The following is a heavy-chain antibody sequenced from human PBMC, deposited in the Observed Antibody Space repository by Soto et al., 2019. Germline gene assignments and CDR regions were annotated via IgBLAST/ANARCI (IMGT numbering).Heavy chain of an antibody. D-gene: IGHD3-3*01. CDR2: IYYSGST. V-gene: IGHV4-59*01. CDR1: GGSISSYY. CDR3: ARGGQYDFWSGSYGEYYYYGMDV. Sequence: SETLSLTCTVSGGSISSYYWSWIRQPPGKGLEWIGYIYYSGSTNYNPSLKSRVTISVDTSKNQFSLKLSSVTAADTAVYYCARGGQYDFWSGSYGEYYYYGMDVWGQGTTVTVSS. J-gene: IGHJ6*02.